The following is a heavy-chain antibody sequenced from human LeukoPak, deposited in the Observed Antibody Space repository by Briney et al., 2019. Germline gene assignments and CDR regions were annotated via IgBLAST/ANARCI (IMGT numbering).Heavy chain of an antibody. CDR2: ISAYNGNT. D-gene: IGHD2-2*01. CDR1: GYTLTSYG. CDR3: ARTYCSSTSCYRFDP. J-gene: IGHJ5*02. V-gene: IGHV1-18*01. Sequence: ASVKVSCKASGYTLTSYGIGGVRQAPGQGLEWMGWISAYNGNTNYAQKLQGRVTMTTDTSTSTAYMELRSLRSDDTAVYYCARTYCSSTSCYRFDPWGQGTLVTVSS.